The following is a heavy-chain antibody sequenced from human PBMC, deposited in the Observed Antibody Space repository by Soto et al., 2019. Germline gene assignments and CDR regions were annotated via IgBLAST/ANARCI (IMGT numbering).Heavy chain of an antibody. Sequence: SVKVSCKASGGTFSSYAISWVRQAPGQGLEWMGGIIPIFGTANYAQKFQGRVTITADKSTSTAYMELSSLRSEDTVVYYCARDSYSNFQFDPWGQGTLVTVSS. J-gene: IGHJ5*02. D-gene: IGHD4-4*01. CDR2: IIPIFGTA. CDR3: ARDSYSNFQFDP. V-gene: IGHV1-69*06. CDR1: GGTFSSYA.